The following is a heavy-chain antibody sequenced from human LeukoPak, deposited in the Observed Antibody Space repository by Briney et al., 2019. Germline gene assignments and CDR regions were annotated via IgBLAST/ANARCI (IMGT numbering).Heavy chain of an antibody. CDR1: GGSISSSSYY. V-gene: IGHV4-39*01. CDR2: IYYSGST. CDR3: ARPITGTKKSFDP. J-gene: IGHJ5*02. Sequence: SETLSLTCTVSGGSISSSSYYWGWIRQPPWKGLEWIGSIYYSGSTYYNPSLKSRVTISVDTSKNQFSLKLSSVTAADTAVYYCARPITGTKKSFDPWGQGTLVTVPS. D-gene: IGHD1-7*01.